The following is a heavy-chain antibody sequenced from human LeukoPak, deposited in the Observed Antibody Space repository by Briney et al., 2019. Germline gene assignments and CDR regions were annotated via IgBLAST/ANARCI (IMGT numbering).Heavy chain of an antibody. CDR2: IYYSGST. Sequence: SETLSLTCTVSGGSISSYYWSWIRQPPGKGLEWIGYIYYSGSTNYNPSLKSRVTISVDTSKNQFSLKLSSVTAADTAVYYCAREWTPADGHRAFDIWGQGTMVTVSS. J-gene: IGHJ3*02. CDR1: GGSISSYY. CDR3: AREWTPADGHRAFDI. D-gene: IGHD5-24*01. V-gene: IGHV4-59*01.